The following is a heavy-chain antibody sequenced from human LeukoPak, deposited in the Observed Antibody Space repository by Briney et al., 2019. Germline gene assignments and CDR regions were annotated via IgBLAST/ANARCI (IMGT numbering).Heavy chain of an antibody. CDR2: INHSGST. CDR3: ARQGSGSYYSDY. CDR1: GGSFSGYY. V-gene: IGHV4-34*01. D-gene: IGHD3-10*01. Sequence: YPSETLSLTCAVYGGSFSGYYWSWIRQPPGKGLEWIGEINHSGSTNYNPSLKSRVTISVDTSKNQFSLKLSSVTAADTAAYYCARQGSGSYYSDYWGQGTLVTVSS. J-gene: IGHJ4*02.